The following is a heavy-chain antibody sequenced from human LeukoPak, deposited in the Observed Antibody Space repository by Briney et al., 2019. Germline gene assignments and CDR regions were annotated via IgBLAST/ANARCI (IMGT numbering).Heavy chain of an antibody. Sequence: PGGSLRLSCAASGFTSSSYAMHWVRQAPGKGLEYVSAISSNGGSTYYANSVKGRFTISRDNSKNTLYLQMGSLRAEDMAVYYCARADFGVAEAGVDYWGQGTLVTVSS. CDR3: ARADFGVAEAGVDY. J-gene: IGHJ4*02. CDR2: ISSNGGST. CDR1: GFTSSSYA. D-gene: IGHD3-3*01. V-gene: IGHV3-64*01.